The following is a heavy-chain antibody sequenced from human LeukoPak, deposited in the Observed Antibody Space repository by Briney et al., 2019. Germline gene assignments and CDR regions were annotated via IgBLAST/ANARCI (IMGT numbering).Heavy chain of an antibody. Sequence: GESLKISCKASGYNFTTYWIGWVRQMPGKGLEWMAIIYPGHSDTRYSPSFQGQVTISADTSISTAYLQWHSLKASDTAIYYCARHGASRYFDWIDYWGQGTLVTVSS. CDR3: ARHGASRYFDWIDY. J-gene: IGHJ4*02. CDR2: IYPGHSDT. V-gene: IGHV5-51*01. D-gene: IGHD3-9*01. CDR1: GYNFTTYW.